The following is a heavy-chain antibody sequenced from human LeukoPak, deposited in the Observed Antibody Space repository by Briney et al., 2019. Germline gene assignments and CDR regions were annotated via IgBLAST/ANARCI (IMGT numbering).Heavy chain of an antibody. V-gene: IGHV3-23*01. CDR3: AKDVRVVAATASDY. J-gene: IGHJ4*02. CDR2: IGGSGGST. Sequence: GGSLRLSCAASGFTFSSYAMSWVRQAPGKGLEWVSAIGGSGGSTYYADSVKGRFTISRDNSKNTLYLQMNSLRAEDTAVYYCAKDVRVVAATASDYWGQGTLVTVSS. D-gene: IGHD2-15*01. CDR1: GFTFSSYA.